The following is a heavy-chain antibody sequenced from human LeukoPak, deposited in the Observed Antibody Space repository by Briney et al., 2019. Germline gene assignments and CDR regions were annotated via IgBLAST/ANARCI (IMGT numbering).Heavy chain of an antibody. CDR3: ARGAPYDFWSGYWNYYGMDV. CDR1: GYTFTSYY. V-gene: IGHV1-46*01. Sequence: ASVKVSCKASGYTFTSYYMHWVRQAPGQGLEWMGIINPSGGSTSYAQKFQGRVTMTRDTSTSTVYMELSSLRSEDTAVYYCARGAPYDFWSGYWNYYGMDVWGQGTTVTVSS. D-gene: IGHD3-3*01. CDR2: INPSGGST. J-gene: IGHJ6*02.